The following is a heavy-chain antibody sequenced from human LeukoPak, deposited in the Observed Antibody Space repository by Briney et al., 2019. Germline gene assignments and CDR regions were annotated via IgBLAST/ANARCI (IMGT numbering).Heavy chain of an antibody. CDR3: ANTPNYYDSSGYLDY. CDR1: GFTVSSNY. J-gene: IGHJ4*02. CDR2: IYSGGST. Sequence: GGSLRLSCAASGFTVSSNYMSWVRQAPGKGLEWVSVIYSGGSTYYADSVKGRFTISRDNSKNTLYLQMNSLRAEDTAVYYCANTPNYYDSSGYLDYWGQGTLVTVSS. D-gene: IGHD3-22*01. V-gene: IGHV3-66*01.